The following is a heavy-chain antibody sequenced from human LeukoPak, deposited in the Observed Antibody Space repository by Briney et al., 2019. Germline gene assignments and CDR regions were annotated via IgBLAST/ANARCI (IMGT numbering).Heavy chain of an antibody. CDR1: GASIRSYY. CDR2: MYNSGST. Sequence: PSETLSLTCTVSGASIRSYYWSWIRQPPGRGLEWIGHMYNSGSTYYNPSLKSRVTISGDTSKNQFSLKLTSVTAADTAVYYCARLGGPAAVDYWGQGTLVTVSS. CDR3: ARLGGPAAVDY. J-gene: IGHJ4*02. D-gene: IGHD2-2*01. V-gene: IGHV4-59*01.